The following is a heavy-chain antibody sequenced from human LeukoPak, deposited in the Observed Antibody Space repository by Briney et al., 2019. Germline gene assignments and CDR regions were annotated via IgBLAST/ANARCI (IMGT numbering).Heavy chain of an antibody. Sequence: ASVKVSCKASGYTFTSYYVHWVRQAPGQGLEWVAIINPNPSGGSTSYAQKFQGRVTMTRDMSTSTVYMEVSSLRSEDTAVYYCARSPTGSGSYYGLDYWGQGTLVTVSS. V-gene: IGHV1-46*01. CDR2: INPNPSGGST. J-gene: IGHJ4*02. CDR1: GYTFTSYY. D-gene: IGHD1-26*01. CDR3: ARSPTGSGSYYGLDY.